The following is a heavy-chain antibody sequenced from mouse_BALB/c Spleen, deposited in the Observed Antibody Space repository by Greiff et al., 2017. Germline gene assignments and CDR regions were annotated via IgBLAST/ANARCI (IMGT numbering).Heavy chain of an antibody. D-gene: IGHD2-1*01. CDR3: ARPSNGNCGYFDY. V-gene: IGHV5-6*02. J-gene: IGHJ2*01. Sequence: EVKLVESGGDLVKPGGSLKLSCAASGFTFSSYGMSWVRQTPDKRLEWVATISSGGSYTYYPDSVKGRFTISRDNAKNTLYLQMSSLKSEDTAMYYCARPSNGNCGYFDYWGQGTTLTVSS. CDR2: ISSGGSYT. CDR1: GFTFSSYG.